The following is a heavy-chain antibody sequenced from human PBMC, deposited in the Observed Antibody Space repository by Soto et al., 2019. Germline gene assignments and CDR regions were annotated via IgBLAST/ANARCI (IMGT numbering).Heavy chain of an antibody. CDR3: ARAPPPYYYDSSGYIFDY. V-gene: IGHV3-48*01. J-gene: IGHJ4*02. Sequence: GGSLRLSCAASGFTFSSYAMHWVRQAPGKGLEWVSYISSSSSTIYYADSVKGRFTISRDNAKNSLYLQMNSLRAEDTAVYYCARAPPPYYYDSSGYIFDYWGQGTLVTVSS. CDR2: ISSSSSTI. D-gene: IGHD3-22*01. CDR1: GFTFSSYA.